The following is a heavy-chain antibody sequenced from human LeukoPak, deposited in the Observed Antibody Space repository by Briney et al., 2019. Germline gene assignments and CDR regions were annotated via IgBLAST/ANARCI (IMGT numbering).Heavy chain of an antibody. J-gene: IGHJ3*02. D-gene: IGHD2-2*02. CDR1: GGSISSGSYY. CDR3: ARVPYCSSTSCYTNYDILPFDAFDI. Sequence: PSETLSLTCTVSGGSISSGSYYWSWIRQPAGKGLEWIGRIYTSGSTNYNPSLKSRVTISVDTSKNQFSLKLSSVTAADTAVYYCARVPYCSSTSCYTNYDILPFDAFDIWGQGTMVTVSS. V-gene: IGHV4-61*02. CDR2: IYTSGST.